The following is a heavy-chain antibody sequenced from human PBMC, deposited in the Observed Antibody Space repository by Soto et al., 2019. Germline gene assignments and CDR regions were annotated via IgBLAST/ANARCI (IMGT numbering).Heavy chain of an antibody. D-gene: IGHD6-6*01. CDR3: ARHLEYRSSSPLYHFDY. Sequence: SETLSLTCTVSGGSISSSSYYWGWIRQPPGKGLEWIGSIYYSGSTYYNPSLKSRVTISVDTSKNQFSLKLSSVTAADTAVYYCARHLEYRSSSPLYHFDYWGQGTLVTVYS. CDR2: IYYSGST. CDR1: GGSISSSSYY. V-gene: IGHV4-39*01. J-gene: IGHJ4*02.